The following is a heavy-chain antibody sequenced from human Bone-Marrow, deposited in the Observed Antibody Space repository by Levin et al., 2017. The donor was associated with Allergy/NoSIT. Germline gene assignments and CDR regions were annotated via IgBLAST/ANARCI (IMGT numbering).Heavy chain of an antibody. CDR1: GFSLNTSGMC. D-gene: IGHD6-19*01. CDR2: IDWDDDK. Sequence: SGPTLVKPTQTLTLTCTFSGFSLNTSGMCVSWIRQPPGKALEWLALIDWDDDKYYSTSLKSRLTISKDSSKTQVVLTMTNMDPVDTATYYCARAPMYSTGYRAFDIWGQGTVVTVSS. V-gene: IGHV2-70*01. J-gene: IGHJ3*02. CDR3: ARAPMYSTGYRAFDI.